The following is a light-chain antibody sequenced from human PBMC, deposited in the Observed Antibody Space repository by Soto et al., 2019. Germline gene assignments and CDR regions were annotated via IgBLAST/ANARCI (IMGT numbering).Light chain of an antibody. Sequence: QSLLTQPPSASVTPGQRVTISCSGRSANIGTNFVCWYQQLPGTAPKLLIYSNNQRPSGVPDRFSGSKSGTSASLAISGLRSEDEANYYCVAWDDSLSGLVFGTGTKVTVL. V-gene: IGLV1-47*02. J-gene: IGLJ1*01. CDR3: VAWDDSLSGLV. CDR1: SANIGTNF. CDR2: SNN.